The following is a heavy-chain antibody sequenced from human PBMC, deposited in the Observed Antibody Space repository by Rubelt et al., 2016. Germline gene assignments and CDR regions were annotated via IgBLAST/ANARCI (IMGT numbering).Heavy chain of an antibody. D-gene: IGHD1-26*01. V-gene: IGHV4-34*01. Sequence: QVQLRQWGAGLLKPSETLPLTCAVYGGSFSGYYWSWIRQPSGTGLEWIGEINHSGNTNYNPSLKSRVTIPIDTAKGQFSLKLSCRTAAGTAVYYWAGEGKVVGTIGTFDIWGQGTMVTVSS. CDR1: GGSFSGYY. CDR2: INHSGNT. J-gene: IGHJ3*02. CDR3: AGEGKVVGTIGTFDI.